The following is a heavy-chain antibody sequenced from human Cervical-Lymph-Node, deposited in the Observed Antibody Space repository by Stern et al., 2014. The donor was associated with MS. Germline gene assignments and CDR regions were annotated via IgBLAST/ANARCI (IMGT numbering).Heavy chain of an antibody. CDR1: GGSIRSGGFY. CDR3: VRDHDYYGMDV. J-gene: IGHJ6*02. Sequence: QVQLQESGPRLVKPSQTLSLTCTVSGGSIRSGGFYCTWVRQPAGKGPEWIGRMYATGGATYNPSLQSRATIAVDTSKNQFSLPLGSVTAADTAIYYCVRDHDYYGMDVWGQGTTVTVSS. CDR2: MYATGGA. V-gene: IGHV4-61*02.